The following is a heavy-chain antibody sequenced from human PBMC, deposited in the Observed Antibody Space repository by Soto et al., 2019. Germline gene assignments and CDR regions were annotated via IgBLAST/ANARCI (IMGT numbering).Heavy chain of an antibody. CDR2: ISAYNGNT. D-gene: IGHD2-2*01. CDR3: ASVVALLPDYAFDI. V-gene: IGHV1-18*01. J-gene: IGHJ3*02. CDR1: GYTFTSYG. Sequence: QVQLVQSGAEVKKPGASVKVSCKASGYTFTSYGISWVRQAPGQGLDWMGWISAYNGNTNYAQKLQGRVTMTTHTSTSTAYMERRRLRSDDTAVYYCASVVALLPDYAFDIWGRGTMVTVSS.